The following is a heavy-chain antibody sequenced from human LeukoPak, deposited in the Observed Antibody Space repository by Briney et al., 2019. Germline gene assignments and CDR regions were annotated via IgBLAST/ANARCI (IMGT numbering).Heavy chain of an antibody. CDR1: GFAFSNFA. J-gene: IGHJ5*01. CDR3: AREKFDS. V-gene: IGHV3-30*14. CDR2: VSYEGTIK. Sequence: GGSLRLSCAASGFAFSNFAMHWVRQAPGKGLEWVAVVSYEGTIKYYTDSAKGRFTISRDNSNNIISLQMNNLTTEDAATYYCAREKFDSWGQGALVTVSP.